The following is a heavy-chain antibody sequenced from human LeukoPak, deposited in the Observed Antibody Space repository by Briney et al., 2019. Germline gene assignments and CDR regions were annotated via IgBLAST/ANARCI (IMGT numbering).Heavy chain of an antibody. CDR1: GGSFSGCH. CDR2: INHSGIT. Sequence: SETLSLTCAVYGGSFSGCHWSWIRQTPGKGLEWIGEINHSGITNYNPSLKSRVTLSVDTSNNQFSLKLSSVTAADTAVYYCARGSKAAAGTGNWFDPWGQGTLVTVSS. V-gene: IGHV4-34*01. CDR3: ARGSKAAAGTGNWFDP. D-gene: IGHD6-13*01. J-gene: IGHJ5*02.